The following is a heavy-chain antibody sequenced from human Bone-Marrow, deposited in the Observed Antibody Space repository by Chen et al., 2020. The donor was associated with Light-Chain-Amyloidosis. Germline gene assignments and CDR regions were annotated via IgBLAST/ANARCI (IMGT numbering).Heavy chain of an antibody. J-gene: IGHJ4*02. Sequence: EVQLVESGGGLVKPGGSLRLSCVASGFTFSSYTMNWVRQTPGRGLEWVSAISCSMSHIYYADSMRGRFTISRDNAKNSLYLQMNNLRAEDTAVYYCARGGSYYYFDYWGQGILVTVSS. V-gene: IGHV3-21*01. D-gene: IGHD1-26*01. CDR1: GFTFSSYT. CDR2: ISCSMSHI. CDR3: ARGGSYYYFDY.